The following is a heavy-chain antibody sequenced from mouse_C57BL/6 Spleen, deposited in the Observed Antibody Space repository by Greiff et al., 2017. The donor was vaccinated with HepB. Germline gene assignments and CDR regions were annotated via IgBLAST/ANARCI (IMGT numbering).Heavy chain of an antibody. CDR2: ISNGGGST. Sequence: DVKLVESGGGLVQPGGSLKLSCAASGFTFSDYYMYWVRQTPEKRLEWVAYISNGGGSTYYPDTVKGRFTISRDNAKNTLYLQMSRLKSEDTAMYYCARLLDYGRYFDYWGQGTTLTVSS. CDR1: GFTFSDYY. V-gene: IGHV5-12*01. CDR3: ARLLDYGRYFDY. J-gene: IGHJ2*01. D-gene: IGHD1-1*01.